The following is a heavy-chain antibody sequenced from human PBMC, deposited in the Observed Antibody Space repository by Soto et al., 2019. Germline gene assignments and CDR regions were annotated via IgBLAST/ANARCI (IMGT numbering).Heavy chain of an antibody. CDR2: IKQDGSEK. Sequence: PGGSLRLSCAASGFTFSSYWMSWVRQTPGKGLEWVANIKQDGSEKQYVDSVKGRFTISRDNAKNSLYLQMNSLRAEDTAVYYCAKWIVVVTAPDYYYGMDVWGQGTTVTVSS. CDR1: GFTFSSYW. J-gene: IGHJ6*02. CDR3: AKWIVVVTAPDYYYGMDV. V-gene: IGHV3-7*05. D-gene: IGHD2-21*02.